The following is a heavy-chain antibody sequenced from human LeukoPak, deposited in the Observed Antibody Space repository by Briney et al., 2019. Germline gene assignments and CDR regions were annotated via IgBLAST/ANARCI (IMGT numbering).Heavy chain of an antibody. D-gene: IGHD3-22*01. V-gene: IGHV4-38-2*02. CDR1: GYSISSGYY. Sequence: PSETLSLTYTVSGYSISSGYYWGWIRQPPGKGLEWIGSIYHSGRTFYSPSLKSRVTISVDTSKNQFSLKLSSVTAADTAVYYCARVSDSSGYYYYYYMDVWGKGTTVTVSS. CDR2: IYHSGRT. CDR3: ARVSDSSGYYYYYYMDV. J-gene: IGHJ6*03.